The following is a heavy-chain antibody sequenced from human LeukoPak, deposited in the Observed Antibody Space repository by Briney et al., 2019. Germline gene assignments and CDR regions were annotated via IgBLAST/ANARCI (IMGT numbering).Heavy chain of an antibody. Sequence: GASVKDSCKASGYTFTSYDINWVRQATGQGVEWMGWMNPNRVNTNNAQNLWGGVTMTTDTSTSKAYMELRSLRSDDTAVYYCARYNSGYDYVSSAFDIWGQGTMVTVSS. CDR1: GYTFTSYD. CDR3: ARYNSGYDYVSSAFDI. D-gene: IGHD3-22*01. CDR2: MNPNRVNT. J-gene: IGHJ3*02. V-gene: IGHV1-18*01.